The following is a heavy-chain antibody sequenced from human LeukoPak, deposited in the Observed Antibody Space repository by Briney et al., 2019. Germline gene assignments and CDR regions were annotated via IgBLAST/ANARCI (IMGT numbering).Heavy chain of an antibody. D-gene: IGHD3-22*01. Sequence: GGSLRLSCAASGFTFSSYAMSWVRQAPGKGLEWVSAISGSGGSTYYADSVKGRFTISRDNSKNTLYLQMNSLRAEDTAVYYCARDSENGDSSGYYPFDYWGQGTLVTVSS. CDR1: GFTFSSYA. CDR2: ISGSGGST. V-gene: IGHV3-23*01. J-gene: IGHJ4*02. CDR3: ARDSENGDSSGYYPFDY.